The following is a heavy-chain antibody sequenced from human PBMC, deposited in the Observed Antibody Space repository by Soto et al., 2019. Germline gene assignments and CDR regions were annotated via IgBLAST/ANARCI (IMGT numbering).Heavy chain of an antibody. D-gene: IGHD4-4*01. CDR3: ASRDGGNYENDGAFDI. Sequence: QVQLVQSGAEVKKPGSSVKVSCKASGGTFSSYAISWVRQAPGQGLEWMGGIIPIFGTANYAQKFQGRVTITADESTSTAYMELRSLRSEDTAVYYCASRDGGNYENDGAFDIWGQGTMVTVSS. J-gene: IGHJ3*02. CDR2: IIPIFGTA. CDR1: GGTFSSYA. V-gene: IGHV1-69*12.